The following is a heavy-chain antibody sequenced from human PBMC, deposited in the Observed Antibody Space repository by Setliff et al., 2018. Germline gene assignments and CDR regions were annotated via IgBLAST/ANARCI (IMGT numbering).Heavy chain of an antibody. J-gene: IGHJ6*03. CDR1: GDSISSRPFY. V-gene: IGHV4-61*09. CDR2: IYTSWST. Sequence: SETLSLTCTVSGDSISSRPFYWGWFRQPAGKELEWIGQIYTSWSTIYNPSLRSRVTILLDTSKNQFSLTLTSVTAADTAVYYCARMTGFQYIDVWGKGTTVTVSS. CDR3: ARMTGFQYIDV. D-gene: IGHD3-3*01.